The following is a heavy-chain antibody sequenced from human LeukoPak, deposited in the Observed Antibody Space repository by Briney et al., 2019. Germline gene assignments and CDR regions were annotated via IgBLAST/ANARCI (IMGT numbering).Heavy chain of an antibody. D-gene: IGHD3-16*01. CDR3: ASLPYYDYIWGSYSFDY. V-gene: IGHV3-7*01. CDR2: IKQDGSEK. Sequence: GGSLRLSCAASGFTLSSYWMSWVRQAPGKGLEWVANIKQDGSEKYYVDSVKGRFTISRDNAKNSLYLQMNSLRAEDTAVYYCASLPYYDYIWGSYSFDYWGQGTLVTVSS. J-gene: IGHJ4*02. CDR1: GFTLSSYW.